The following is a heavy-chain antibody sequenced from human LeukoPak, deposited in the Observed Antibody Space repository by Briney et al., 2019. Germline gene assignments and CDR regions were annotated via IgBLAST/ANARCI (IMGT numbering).Heavy chain of an antibody. Sequence: GGSLRLSCAASAFTFHDYAMHWVRQAPGKGLEWVSLISGDGGSTYYADSVKGRFTISRDNGKNSLYLQMNSLRTEDTALYYCAKDSLSFYYDSSGYLDYWGQGTLVTVSS. V-gene: IGHV3-43*02. CDR1: AFTFHDYA. J-gene: IGHJ4*02. CDR2: ISGDGGST. D-gene: IGHD3-22*01. CDR3: AKDSLSFYYDSSGYLDY.